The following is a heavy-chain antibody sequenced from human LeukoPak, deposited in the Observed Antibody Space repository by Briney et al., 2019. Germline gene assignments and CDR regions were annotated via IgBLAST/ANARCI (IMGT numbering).Heavy chain of an antibody. D-gene: IGHD1/OR15-1a*01. Sequence: PGGSLRLSCAAPGFTFSSYSMNWVSKAPGKGLEWVSYISSSSSTIYYADSVKGRFTISRDNAKNSLYLQMNSLRAEDTAVYYCASLTIDYWGQGTLVTVSS. V-gene: IGHV3-48*04. J-gene: IGHJ4*02. CDR1: GFTFSSYS. CDR3: ASLTIDY. CDR2: ISSSSSTI.